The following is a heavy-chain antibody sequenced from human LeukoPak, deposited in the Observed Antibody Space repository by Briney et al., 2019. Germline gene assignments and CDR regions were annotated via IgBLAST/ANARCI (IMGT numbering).Heavy chain of an antibody. V-gene: IGHV3-33*01. D-gene: IGHD5-24*01. CDR1: GFTFSSYG. J-gene: IGHJ4*02. CDR2: IWYDGSNK. Sequence: GGSLRLSCAASGFTFSSYGMHWVRQAPGKGLEWVAVIWYDGSNKYCADSVKGRFTISRDNSKNTLYLQMNSLRAEDTAVYYCARLGRLDGYNYYSDYWGQGTLVTVSS. CDR3: ARLGRLDGYNYYSDY.